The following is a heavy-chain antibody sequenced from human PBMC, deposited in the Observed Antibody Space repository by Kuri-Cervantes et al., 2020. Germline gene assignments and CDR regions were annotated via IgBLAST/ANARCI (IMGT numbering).Heavy chain of an antibody. V-gene: IGHV1-2*02. Sequence: ASVKVSCKASGYTFTSYGISWVRQAPGQGLEWMGWTNPNSGGTNYAQKFQGRVTMTRDTSISTAYMELSRLRSDDTAVYYCARKVGKPYYYYGMDVWGQGTTVTVSS. J-gene: IGHJ6*02. CDR3: ARKVGKPYYYYGMDV. D-gene: IGHD1-26*01. CDR1: GYTFTSYG. CDR2: TNPNSGGT.